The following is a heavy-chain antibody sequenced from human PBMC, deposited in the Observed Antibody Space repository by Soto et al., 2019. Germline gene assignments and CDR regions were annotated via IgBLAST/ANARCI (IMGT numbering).Heavy chain of an antibody. Sequence: VQLLESGGDLVQPGGSLRLSCVASGFILNNYAMSWVRQAPGKGLEWVSTIGGTDGDSDGVPWYEDSVKGRFTISRDSSANTLFLHKDNLSAEDSDLYYCVKRGRNWGAFDFWGQGTMVVVSS. CDR3: VKRGRNWGAFDF. CDR1: GFILNNYA. J-gene: IGHJ3*01. D-gene: IGHD7-27*01. V-gene: IGHV3-23*01. CDR2: IGGTDGDSDGVP.